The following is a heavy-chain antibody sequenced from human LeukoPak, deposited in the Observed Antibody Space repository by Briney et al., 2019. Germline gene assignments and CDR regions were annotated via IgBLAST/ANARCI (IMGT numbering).Heavy chain of an antibody. V-gene: IGHV4-30-2*01. D-gene: IGHD4-17*01. CDR2: IYHSGST. CDR3: ARGKAQYRYGTKGSFDY. J-gene: IGHJ4*02. CDR1: GGSISSGGYY. Sequence: PSQTLSLTCTVSGGSISSGGYYWSWIRQPPGKGLEWIGYIYHSGSTYYNPSLKSRVTISVDRSKNQFSLKLSSVTAADTAVYYCARGKAQYRYGTKGSFDYWGQGTLATVSS.